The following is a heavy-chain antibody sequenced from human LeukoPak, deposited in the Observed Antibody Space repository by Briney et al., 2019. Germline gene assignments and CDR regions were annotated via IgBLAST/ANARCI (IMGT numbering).Heavy chain of an antibody. J-gene: IGHJ4*02. CDR3: AKDPQYYYGSGSYRI. V-gene: IGHV3-74*01. CDR1: GFTFSSYW. D-gene: IGHD3-10*01. CDR2: INTDGSST. Sequence: GGSLRLSCAASGFTFSSYWMHWVRQAPGKGLVWVSRINTDGSSTSYADSVKGRFTISRDNAKNTLYLQMNSLRAEDTAVYYCAKDPQYYYGSGSYRIWGQGTLVTVSS.